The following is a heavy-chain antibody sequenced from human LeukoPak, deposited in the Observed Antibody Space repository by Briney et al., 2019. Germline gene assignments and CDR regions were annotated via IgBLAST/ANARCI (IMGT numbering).Heavy chain of an antibody. V-gene: IGHV3-30*02. CDR1: GFTFRSYD. D-gene: IGHD3-10*01. CDR2: IRYEGSNK. Sequence: GGSVRLLCAVWGFTFRSYDMHWVRQARGRGRVGVAFIRYEGSNKFYADRVRGRFTMFRDNSKNTLYLQMNSLRAEETAVYYCAKSIPYYYGSGSYEAPDYWGQGTLVTVSS. J-gene: IGHJ4*02. CDR3: AKSIPYYYGSGSYEAPDY.